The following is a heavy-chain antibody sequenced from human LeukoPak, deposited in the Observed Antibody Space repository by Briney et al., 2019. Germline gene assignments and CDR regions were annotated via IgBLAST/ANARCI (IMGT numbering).Heavy chain of an antibody. D-gene: IGHD4-17*01. V-gene: IGHV3-9*01. J-gene: IGHJ4*02. Sequence: GGSLRLSCAASGFTFDDYALHWVRQAPGKGLEWVSGISWNSGSIGYADSVKGRFTISRDNAKNSLYLQMNSLRAEDTALYYCAKVFSADYGDFPEGDWGQGTLVTVSS. CDR1: GFTFDDYA. CDR3: AKVFSADYGDFPEGD. CDR2: ISWNSGSI.